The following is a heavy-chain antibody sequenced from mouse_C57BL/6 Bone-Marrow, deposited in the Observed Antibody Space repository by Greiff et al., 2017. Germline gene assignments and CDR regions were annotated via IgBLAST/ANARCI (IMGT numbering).Heavy chain of an antibody. Sequence: QVQLQQPGAELVKPGASVKLSCKASGYTFTSYWMQWVKQRPGQGLEWIGEIDPSDSYTNYNPKFKGKATLTVDTSSSTAYVQLSSLTSEDSAVYYCARWGYGNYLWVAYWGQGTLVTVSA. V-gene: IGHV1-50*01. J-gene: IGHJ3*01. CDR1: GYTFTSYW. CDR3: ARWGYGNYLWVAY. CDR2: IDPSDSYT. D-gene: IGHD2-1*01.